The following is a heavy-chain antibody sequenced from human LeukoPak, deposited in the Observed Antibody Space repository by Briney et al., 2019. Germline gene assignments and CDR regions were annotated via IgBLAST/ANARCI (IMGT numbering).Heavy chain of an antibody. J-gene: IGHJ4*02. CDR3: ARGAYYYDSSGYYPPDY. CDR1: GVSVSSGSYY. D-gene: IGHD3-22*01. CDR2: IYYSGST. Sequence: SETLSLTCTVSGVSVSSGSYYWSWIRQPPGKGLEWIGYIYYSGSTNYNPSLKSRVTISVDTSKNQFSLKLSSVTAADTAVYYCARGAYYYDSSGYYPPDYWGQGTLVTVSS. V-gene: IGHV4-61*01.